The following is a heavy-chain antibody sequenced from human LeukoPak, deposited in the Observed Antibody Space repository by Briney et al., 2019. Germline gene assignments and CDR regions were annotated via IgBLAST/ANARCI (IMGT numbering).Heavy chain of an antibody. Sequence: KPGGSLRLSCAASGFIFSDYYMSWIRQAPGKGLEWVSYISSSGSTIYYADSVKGRFTISRDNAKNSLYLQMNSLRAEDTAVYYCARDRSDPSSSSWYGVLDYWGQGTLVTVSS. CDR1: GFIFSDYY. CDR2: ISSSGSTI. D-gene: IGHD6-13*01. CDR3: ARDRSDPSSSSWYGVLDY. J-gene: IGHJ4*02. V-gene: IGHV3-11*01.